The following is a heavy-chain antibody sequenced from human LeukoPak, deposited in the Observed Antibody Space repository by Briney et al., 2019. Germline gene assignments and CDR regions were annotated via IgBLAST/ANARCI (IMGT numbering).Heavy chain of an antibody. D-gene: IGHD3-22*01. Sequence: GGSLRLSCAVSGFTFSSFSMNWARQAPVKGLEWVSAISGSGRNTYYADSVKGRFTISRDNSKNTLYLQMDSLRAEDTAAYYCATNYYDSSGYFPDFDYWGQGALVSVSS. J-gene: IGHJ4*02. CDR3: ATNYYDSSGYFPDFDY. CDR1: GFTFSSFS. CDR2: ISGSGRNT. V-gene: IGHV3-23*01.